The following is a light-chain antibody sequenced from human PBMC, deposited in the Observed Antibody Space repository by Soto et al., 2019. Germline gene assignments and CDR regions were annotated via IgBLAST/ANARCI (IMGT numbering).Light chain of an antibody. CDR2: EVN. V-gene: IGLV2-8*01. J-gene: IGLJ3*02. CDR3: SSYAGSNNLV. Sequence: QSALTQPPSASGSPGQSVTISCTGTSSDIGGYDYVSLYQQHPGKAPKLIIYEVNKRPSGVPDRFSGSKSGNTASLIVSGLQAEDEADYYCSSYAGSNNLVFAGGTKLTVL. CDR1: SSDIGGYDY.